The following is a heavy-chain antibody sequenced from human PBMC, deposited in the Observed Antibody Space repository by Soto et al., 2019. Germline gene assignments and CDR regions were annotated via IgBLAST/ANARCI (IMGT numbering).Heavy chain of an antibody. Sequence: PSETLSLTCTVSGGSITNSGYYWGWIRQPPGKGLEWIGSIYYSGSTYYSPSLKSRVTISVDTSKNQFSLNLTSVTAADTAVYFCARKEDSSTYHRAYYFDYWGQGTLVTVSA. D-gene: IGHD6-19*01. V-gene: IGHV4-39*01. CDR3: ARKEDSSTYHRAYYFDY. CDR1: GGSITNSGYY. J-gene: IGHJ4*02. CDR2: IYYSGST.